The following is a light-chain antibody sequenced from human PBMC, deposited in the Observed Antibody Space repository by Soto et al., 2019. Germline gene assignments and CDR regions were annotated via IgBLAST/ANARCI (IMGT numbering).Light chain of an antibody. V-gene: IGKV3-20*01. CDR2: GAS. J-gene: IGKJ1*01. Sequence: EIVLTQSPGTLPLSPGERATLSCRASQSVSSNLAWYQQKPGQAPRLPIYGASSRATGIPDRFSGSGSVTDFTLTISRLEPEDFAVYFCQQYGSSPRTFGQGTKVDIK. CDR1: QSVSSN. CDR3: QQYGSSPRT.